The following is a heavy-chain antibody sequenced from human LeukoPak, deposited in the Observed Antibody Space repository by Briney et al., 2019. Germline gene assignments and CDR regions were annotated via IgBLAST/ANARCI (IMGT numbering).Heavy chain of an antibody. V-gene: IGHV4-30-2*01. CDR3: ARVKYDSSGYYPYAFDI. J-gene: IGHJ3*02. CDR1: GGSISSYS. Sequence: SETLSLTCTVSGGSISSYSWSWIRQPPGKGLEWIGYIYHSGSTYYNPSLKSRVTISVDRSKNQFSLKLSSVTAADTAVYYCARVKYDSSGYYPYAFDIWGQGTMVTVSS. D-gene: IGHD3-22*01. CDR2: IYHSGST.